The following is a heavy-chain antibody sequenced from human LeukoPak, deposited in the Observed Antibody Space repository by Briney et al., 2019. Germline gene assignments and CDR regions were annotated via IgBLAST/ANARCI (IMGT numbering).Heavy chain of an antibody. J-gene: IGHJ4*02. Sequence: WGSLRLSCAASGFTFSSYWMSWVRQAPGKGLEWVANIKQDGSEKYYVDSVKGRFTISRDNAKNSLYLQMNSLRAEDTAVYYCARVWLWFGERPLDYWGQGTLVTVSS. D-gene: IGHD3-10*01. CDR3: ARVWLWFGERPLDY. CDR1: GFTFSSYW. V-gene: IGHV3-7*01. CDR2: IKQDGSEK.